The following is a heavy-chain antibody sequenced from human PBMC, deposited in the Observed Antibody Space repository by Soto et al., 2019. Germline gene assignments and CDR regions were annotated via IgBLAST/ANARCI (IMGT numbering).Heavy chain of an antibody. Sequence: GGSLRLSCAASGFTFSSYWMHWVRQAPGKGLVWVSRINSDGSSTSYADSVKGRFTISRDNAKNTLYLQMNSLRAEDTAVYYCASSWQQNGMDVWGQGTKVTVSS. D-gene: IGHD6-13*01. V-gene: IGHV3-74*01. CDR1: GFTFSSYW. J-gene: IGHJ6*02. CDR3: ASSWQQNGMDV. CDR2: INSDGSST.